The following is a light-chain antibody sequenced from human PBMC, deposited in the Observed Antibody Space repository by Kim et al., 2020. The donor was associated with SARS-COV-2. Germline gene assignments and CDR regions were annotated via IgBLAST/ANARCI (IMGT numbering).Light chain of an antibody. CDR3: QAWDSSTLYV. J-gene: IGLJ1*01. V-gene: IGLV3-1*01. CDR2: QDS. CDR1: KLGDKY. Sequence: SYELTQPPSVSVSPGQTASITCSGDKLGDKYACWYQQKPGQSPVLVIYQDSKRPSGIPERFSGSNSGNTATLTISGTQAMDEADYYCQAWDSSTLYVFGTGTQVTVL.